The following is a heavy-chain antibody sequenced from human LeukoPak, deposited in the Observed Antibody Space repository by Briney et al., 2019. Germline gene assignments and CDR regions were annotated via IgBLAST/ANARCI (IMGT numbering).Heavy chain of an antibody. V-gene: IGHV1-69*02. CDR3: ARSLTPYPEVYFQH. J-gene: IGHJ1*01. CDR1: GGTFSSYT. Sequence: ASVKVSCKASGGTFSSYTISWVRQAPGQGLEWMGRIIPILGIANYAQKFQGRVTITADKSTSTAYMELSSLRSEDTAVYYCARSLTPYPEVYFQHWGQGTLVTVSS. CDR2: IIPILGIA. D-gene: IGHD2-2*02.